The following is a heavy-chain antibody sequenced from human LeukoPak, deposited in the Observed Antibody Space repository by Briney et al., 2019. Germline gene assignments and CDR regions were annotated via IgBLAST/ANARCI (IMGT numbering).Heavy chain of an antibody. V-gene: IGHV3-7*01. CDR2: INQDGSEE. D-gene: IGHD5-12*01. CDR1: GFTFSNYW. J-gene: IGHJ4*02. Sequence: QPGGSLRLSCAASGFTFSNYWMSWVRQAPGKGLEWVAHINQDGSEEHYMDSVKARFIISRDNAKNSLSLQMDGLRAEDTAVYYGVRDGGVSGYDLLDYWGQGTLVTVSS. CDR3: VRDGGVSGYDLLDY.